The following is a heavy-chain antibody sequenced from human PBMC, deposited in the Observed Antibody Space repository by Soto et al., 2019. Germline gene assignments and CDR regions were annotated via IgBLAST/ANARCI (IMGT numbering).Heavy chain of an antibody. CDR1: DFTFSTFT. CDR3: ASSDYGDPDAFDI. D-gene: IGHD4-17*01. V-gene: IGHV3-21*01. Sequence: EVQLVESGGGLVKPGGSLRLSCAASDFTFSTFTWNGFRQAPGKGLEWVPSISSSRGYIYYADSVKGRFTISRDNAKNSLYLQMNSLRAEDTAVYYCASSDYGDPDAFDIWGQGTMVTVSS. CDR2: ISSSRGYI. J-gene: IGHJ3*02.